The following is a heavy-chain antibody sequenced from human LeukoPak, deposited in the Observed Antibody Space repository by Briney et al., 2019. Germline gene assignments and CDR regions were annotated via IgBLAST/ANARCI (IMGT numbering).Heavy chain of an antibody. CDR1: GFTFSSYW. CDR2: INGDGSDT. J-gene: IGHJ4*02. Sequence: GGSLRLSCKASGFTFSSYWMHWVRQIPGKGLAWVSRINGDGSDTNSADSVKGRFTISRDNAKNTLYLQMNSLRAEDTAVYYCVRGLGSGYSYAYGAYWGQGTLVTVSS. CDR3: VRGLGSGYSYAYGAY. D-gene: IGHD5-18*01. V-gene: IGHV3-74*01.